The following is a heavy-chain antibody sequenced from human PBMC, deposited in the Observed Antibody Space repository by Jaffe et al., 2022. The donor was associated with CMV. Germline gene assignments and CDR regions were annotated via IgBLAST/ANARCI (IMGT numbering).Heavy chain of an antibody. D-gene: IGHD3-22*01. CDR3: ARVVLDYYDSSGYNT. CDR1: GFTFSDYY. V-gene: IGHV3-11*06. CDR2: ISSSSSYT. Sequence: QVQLVESGGGLVKPGGSLRLSCAASGFTFSDYYMSWIRQAPGKGLEWVSYISSSSSYTNYADSVKGRFTISRDNAKNSLYLQMNSLRAEDTAVYYCARVVLDYYDSSGYNTWGQGTLVTVSS. J-gene: IGHJ5*02.